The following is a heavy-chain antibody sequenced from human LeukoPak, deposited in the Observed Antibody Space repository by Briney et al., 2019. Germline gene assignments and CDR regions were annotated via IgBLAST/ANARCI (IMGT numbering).Heavy chain of an antibody. CDR3: AKVRGPLYYYALDA. CDR1: GFMFTNFA. CDR2: VSYDGKYE. D-gene: IGHD1-14*01. J-gene: IGHJ6*02. Sequence: GGSLRLSCAASGFMFTNFAFHWVRQAPGKGPEWVATVSYDGKYEFYSDSAKGRFSISRNDSDSTVHLQMHSLRPEDSAVYYCAKVRGPLYYYALDARGQGTKVTVSS. V-gene: IGHV3-30*18.